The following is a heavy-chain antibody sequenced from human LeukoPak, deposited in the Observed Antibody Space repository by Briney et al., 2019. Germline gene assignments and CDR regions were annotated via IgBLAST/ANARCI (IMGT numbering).Heavy chain of an antibody. CDR1: GGSISSYY. CDR2: IYYSGTI. D-gene: IGHD3-10*01. Sequence: SETLSLTCTVSGGSISSYYWSWIRQPPGKGLEWIGYIYYSGTINYNPSLESRVTISVDMSKNQFSLQLTSVTAADTAVYYCARKGEHYYDSGKVWPAWFDSWGQGTPVTVSS. J-gene: IGHJ5*01. CDR3: ARKGEHYYDSGKVWPAWFDS. V-gene: IGHV4-59*01.